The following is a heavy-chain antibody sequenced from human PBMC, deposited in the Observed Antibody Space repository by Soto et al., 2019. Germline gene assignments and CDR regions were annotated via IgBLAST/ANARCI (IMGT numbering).Heavy chain of an antibody. CDR2: IKPISGDT. CDR1: GYTLSAYN. V-gene: IGHV1-2*02. Sequence: QAQLVQSGAEVRENGASVKVSCKASGYTLSAYNIHWMRQAPGQGLEWMGWIKPISGDTVYAQKFQGRVTMTRESSISTIHMEVNSLKSDDTAVYYCARGTGSSWFDPWGQGTLVTVST. J-gene: IGHJ5*02. CDR3: ARGTGSSWFDP.